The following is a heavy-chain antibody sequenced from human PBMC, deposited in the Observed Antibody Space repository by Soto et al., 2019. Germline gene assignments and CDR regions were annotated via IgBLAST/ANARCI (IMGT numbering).Heavy chain of an antibody. CDR3: AMLPLTMFGVVRQDY. Sequence: QVQLRESGPGLVKPSQTLSLTCTVSGGSINSGDYHWSWIRQPPGKGLQWIGYIFYSGSTYYIPSLKSRLSISLDKSDNRFSLRLSSVTAADTAVYYCAMLPLTMFGVVRQDYWGQGILVTVSS. J-gene: IGHJ4*02. CDR2: IFYSGST. V-gene: IGHV4-30-4*01. CDR1: GGSINSGDYH. D-gene: IGHD3-3*01.